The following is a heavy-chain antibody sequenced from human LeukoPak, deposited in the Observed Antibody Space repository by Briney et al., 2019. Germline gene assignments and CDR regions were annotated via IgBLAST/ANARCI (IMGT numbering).Heavy chain of an antibody. CDR2: IYYSGST. CDR1: GGSISSYY. Sequence: SETLSLTCTVSGGSISSYYWSWIRQPPGKGLEWIGYIYYSGSTNYNPSLKSRVTISVDTSKNQFSLRLSSVTAADTAVYFCARERRYSGSYIGYNRHAFDVWGPGTMVTVSS. CDR3: ARERRYSGSYIGYNRHAFDV. D-gene: IGHD3-22*01. V-gene: IGHV4-59*01. J-gene: IGHJ3*01.